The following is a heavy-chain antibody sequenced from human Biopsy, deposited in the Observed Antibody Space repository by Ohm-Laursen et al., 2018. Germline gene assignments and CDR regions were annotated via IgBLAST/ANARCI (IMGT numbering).Heavy chain of an antibody. CDR3: AREEDGGGDYYCGLDV. CDR1: GYTFTSYE. D-gene: IGHD4-23*01. CDR2: MNPNSGNT. V-gene: IGHV1-8*01. J-gene: IGHJ6*02. Sequence: ASVKVSCKTSGYTFTSYEINWVRQATGQGLEWMGWMNPNSGNTGYAQKFQDRVTMTWNTSTSTAYMELSSLRSEDTAVYYCAREEDGGGDYYCGLDVWGQGTTVTVFS.